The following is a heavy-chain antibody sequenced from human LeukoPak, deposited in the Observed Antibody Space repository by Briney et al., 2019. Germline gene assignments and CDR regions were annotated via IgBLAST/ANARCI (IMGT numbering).Heavy chain of an antibody. Sequence: GGSLRLSCAASGFTFSSYAMHWVRQAPGKGLEWVAVMSYDGSNKYYADSVKGRFTISRDNSKNTLYLQMNSLRAEDTAVYYCARCAEGDITLTLVVIKSFDYWGQGTLVTVSS. J-gene: IGHJ4*02. CDR2: MSYDGSNK. CDR3: ARCAEGDITLTLVVIKSFDY. CDR1: GFTFSSYA. D-gene: IGHD3-22*01. V-gene: IGHV3-30*04.